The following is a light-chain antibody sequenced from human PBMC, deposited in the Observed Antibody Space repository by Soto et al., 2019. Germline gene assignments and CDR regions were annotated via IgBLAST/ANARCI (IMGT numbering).Light chain of an antibody. CDR2: DAS. J-gene: IGKJ4*01. Sequence: EIVLTQSPATLSLSPGARATLSCRASQSVGTYLAFYQHKPGQAHRLIISDASQRAPGIPARFSGSGSGTDCTLTISSLEPEDCAVYYCQQRATWHLTFGGGTKVEIK. V-gene: IGKV3D-11*02. CDR3: QQRATWHLT. CDR1: QSVGTY.